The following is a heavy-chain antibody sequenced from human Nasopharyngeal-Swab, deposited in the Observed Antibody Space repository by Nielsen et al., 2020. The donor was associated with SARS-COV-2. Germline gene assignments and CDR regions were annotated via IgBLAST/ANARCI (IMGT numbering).Heavy chain of an antibody. V-gene: IGHV4-59*08. D-gene: IGHD3-10*01. CDR1: GSSISSYY. CDR3: AKYLRAGMVGNWFDP. J-gene: IGHJ5*02. CDR2: IYYSGST. Sequence: SETLSLPFPVSGSSISSYYWSWIRQPPGKGLEWIGYIYYSGSTNYNPSLKSRVTISVDTSKNQFSLKRSSVTAADTAVYYCAKYLRAGMVGNWFDPWGQGTLVTVSS.